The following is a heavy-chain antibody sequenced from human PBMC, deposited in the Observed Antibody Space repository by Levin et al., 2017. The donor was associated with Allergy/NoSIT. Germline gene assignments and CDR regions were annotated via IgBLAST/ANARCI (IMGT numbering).Heavy chain of an antibody. J-gene: IGHJ5*02. Sequence: HGESLKISCVDSSSSFSKHWMSWVRQAPGKGPEWVATINQDGSEKYYVDSLKDRFSISRDNAKNSLYLQMNSLRAEDTAVYHCARKLYYYDSSPAGWFDPWGQGTLVAVSS. CDR2: INQDGSEK. CDR3: ARKLYYYDSSPAGWFDP. CDR1: SSSFSKHW. D-gene: IGHD3-22*01. V-gene: IGHV3-7*01.